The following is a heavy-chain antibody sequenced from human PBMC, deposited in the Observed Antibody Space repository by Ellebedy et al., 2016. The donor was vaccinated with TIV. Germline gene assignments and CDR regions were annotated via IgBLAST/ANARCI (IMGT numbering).Heavy chain of an antibody. CDR3: ASRASGRSDLGRVVYFDY. V-gene: IGHV4-59*08. Sequence: MPSETLSLTCNVSGASITTYYWNWIRQSPGKGLEWIGYMSYSGSTNYNPSLKNRVTISVDTSKNQFSLRLSSVTAADTAVYYCASRASGRSDLGRVVYFDYWGQGTLVTVSS. CDR2: MSYSGST. J-gene: IGHJ4*02. D-gene: IGHD1-26*01. CDR1: GASITTYY.